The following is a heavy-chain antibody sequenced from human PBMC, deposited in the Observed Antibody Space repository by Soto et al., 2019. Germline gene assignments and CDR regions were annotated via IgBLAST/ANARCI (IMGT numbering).Heavy chain of an antibody. V-gene: IGHV3-23*01. CDR2: ISGSGGST. CDR3: AKDSGDIVVVPAASDY. CDR1: GFTFSSYA. J-gene: IGHJ4*02. D-gene: IGHD2-2*01. Sequence: GGSLRLSCAASGFTFSSYAMSWVRQAPGKGLEWVSAISGSGGSTYYADSVKGRFTISRDNSKNTLYLQMNSLRAEDTAVYYCAKDSGDIVVVPAASDYWGQGTLVTVSS.